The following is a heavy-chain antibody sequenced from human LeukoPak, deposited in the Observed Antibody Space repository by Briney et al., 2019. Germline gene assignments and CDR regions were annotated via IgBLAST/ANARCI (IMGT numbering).Heavy chain of an antibody. CDR3: AREDYGSGSYYNVRTFDY. CDR1: GGSISSGSYY. V-gene: IGHV4-61*02. J-gene: IGHJ4*02. CDR2: IYTSGST. Sequence: SETLSLTCTVSGGSISSGSYYWSWIRQPAGKGLEWIGRIYTSGSTNYNPSLKSRVTISVDTSKNQFSLKLSSVTAADTAVYYCAREDYGSGSYYNVRTFDYWGQGTLVTVSS. D-gene: IGHD3-10*01.